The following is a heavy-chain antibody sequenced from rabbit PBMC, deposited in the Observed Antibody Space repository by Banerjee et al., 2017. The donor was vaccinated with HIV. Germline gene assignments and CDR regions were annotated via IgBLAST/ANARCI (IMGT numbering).Heavy chain of an antibody. Sequence: QQLVESGGGLVKPGASLTLTCTASGFSFSSSYYMCWVRQAPGKGLEWIGCIYAGSNGNTYYASWAKGRFTISKTSSTTVTLQMTSLTAADTATYFCSRGLVAGVLDLWGQGTLVTVS. CDR3: SRGLVAGVLDL. J-gene: IGHJ3*01. D-gene: IGHD3-3*01. V-gene: IGHV1S40*01. CDR1: GFSFSSSYY. CDR2: IYAGSNGNT.